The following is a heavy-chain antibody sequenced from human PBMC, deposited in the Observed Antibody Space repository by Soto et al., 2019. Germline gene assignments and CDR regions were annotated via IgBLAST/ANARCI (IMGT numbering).Heavy chain of an antibody. J-gene: IGHJ3*02. Sequence: QVQLVQSGAEVKKPGSSVKVSCKASGGTFSSYAISWVRQAPGQGLEWMGGIIPIFGTANYAQKFQGRVAITADESTSTAYMELSSLRSEDTAVYYCARVGRSSSGYIFDAFDIWGQGTMVTVSS. V-gene: IGHV1-69*01. CDR1: GGTFSSYA. CDR3: ARVGRSSSGYIFDAFDI. CDR2: IIPIFGTA. D-gene: IGHD3-22*01.